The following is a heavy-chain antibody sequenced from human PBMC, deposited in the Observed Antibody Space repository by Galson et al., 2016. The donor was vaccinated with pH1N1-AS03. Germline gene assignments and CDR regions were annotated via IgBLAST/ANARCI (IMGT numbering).Heavy chain of an antibody. V-gene: IGHV3-9*01. J-gene: IGHJ3*02. CDR1: GFRFDDYA. CDR2: ISWNSNKI. CDR3: IKGGAASADFFDI. D-gene: IGHD3/OR15-3a*01. Sequence: SLRLSCAVSGFRFDDYAMHWVRQAPGKGLEWVSSISWNSNKIGYADSVKGRFTISRDSAKNSLNLQMNSLRAEDTALYYCIKGGAASADFFDIWGQGTMVTVSS.